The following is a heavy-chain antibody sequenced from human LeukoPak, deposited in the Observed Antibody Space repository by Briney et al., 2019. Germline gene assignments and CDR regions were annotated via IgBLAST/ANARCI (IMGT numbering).Heavy chain of an antibody. D-gene: IGHD4-17*01. CDR1: GGSFSGYC. J-gene: IGHJ4*02. CDR2: INHSGST. V-gene: IGHV4-34*01. CDR3: ARGFRTTVTHFGY. Sequence: PSETLSLTCAVYGGSFSGYCWSWIRQPPGKGLEWIGEINHSGSTNYNPSLKSRVTISVDTSKNQFSLKLSSVTAADTAVYYCARGFRTTVTHFGYWGQGTLVTVSS.